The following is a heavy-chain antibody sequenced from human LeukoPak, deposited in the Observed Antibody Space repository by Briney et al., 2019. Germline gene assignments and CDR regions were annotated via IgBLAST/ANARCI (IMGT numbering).Heavy chain of an antibody. D-gene: IGHD6-13*01. CDR1: GFTFRSYS. J-gene: IGHJ6*02. CDR3: ARDRGPGIKPAGTVGMDV. CDR2: ISRSTNSI. Sequence: TGECLRLSCEASGFTFRSYSMNWVRQAPGKGLEWISYISRSTNSISYADSVKGRFTISRDNAKNSLFLQVNNLRDEDTAVYYCARDRGPGIKPAGTVGMDVWGQGTTVTVSS. V-gene: IGHV3-48*02.